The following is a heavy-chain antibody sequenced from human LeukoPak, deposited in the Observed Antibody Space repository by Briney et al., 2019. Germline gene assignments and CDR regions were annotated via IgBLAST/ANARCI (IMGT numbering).Heavy chain of an antibody. Sequence: GESLMISCQASGYSFPNYWIGWVRQKPGKGLEYMGIIYPVGSDTRYNPSFQGQATTSAYKSINTASLQWSSLKASDTALYYCARGPLTASGHFDFWGRGTLVTVSS. CDR1: GYSFPNYW. D-gene: IGHD6-13*01. V-gene: IGHV5-51*01. CDR3: ARGPLTASGHFDF. J-gene: IGHJ4*02. CDR2: IYPVGSDT.